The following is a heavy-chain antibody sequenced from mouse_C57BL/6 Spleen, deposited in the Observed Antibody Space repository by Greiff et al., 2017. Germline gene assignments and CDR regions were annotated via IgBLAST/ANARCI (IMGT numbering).Heavy chain of an antibody. CDR1: GYTFTSYW. V-gene: IGHV1-61*01. CDR2: IYPSDSET. Sequence: QVQLQQPGAELVRPGSSVKLPCKASGYTFTSYWMDWVKQRPGQGLEWIGNIYPSDSETHYNQKFKDKATLTVEKSSSTAYMQLSSLTSEDSAVYYCARRDLLRDDWGQGTTRTVSS. D-gene: IGHD2-10*01. J-gene: IGHJ2*01. CDR3: ARRDLLRDD.